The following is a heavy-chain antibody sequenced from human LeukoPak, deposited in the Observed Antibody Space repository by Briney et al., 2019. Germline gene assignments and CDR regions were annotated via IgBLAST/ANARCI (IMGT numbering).Heavy chain of an antibody. CDR2: INGNGDST. Sequence: GGSLRLSCAASGFTFSNYAMHWVRQAPGKGLDSVSSINGNGDSTYYAKFVNGRFSISRDNSRTTLYLQMGSLRADDMAVYYCAREDTAMATSFDYWGQGTLVTVSS. D-gene: IGHD5-18*01. V-gene: IGHV3-64*01. CDR1: GFTFSNYA. J-gene: IGHJ4*02. CDR3: AREDTAMATSFDY.